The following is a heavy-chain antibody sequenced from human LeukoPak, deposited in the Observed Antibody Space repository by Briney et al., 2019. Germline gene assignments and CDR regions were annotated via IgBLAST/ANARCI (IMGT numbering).Heavy chain of an antibody. CDR1: GLTFSSYA. J-gene: IGHJ4*02. CDR2: ITGSGGTT. Sequence: GGSLRLSCAASGLTFSSYALSWVRQGPGKGLEWVSGITGSGGTTYYADSVKGRFTISRDNSKNTLYLQMNSLRAEDTAVYYCAKQRSGYYYLDHWGQGTLVTVSS. D-gene: IGHD3-22*01. CDR3: AKQRSGYYYLDH. V-gene: IGHV3-23*01.